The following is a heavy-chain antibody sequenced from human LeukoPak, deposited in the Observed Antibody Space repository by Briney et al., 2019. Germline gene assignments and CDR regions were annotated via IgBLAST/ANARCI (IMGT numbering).Heavy chain of an antibody. CDR3: AGTPREYSSSSGPAYYYYYMDV. Sequence: GGSLRLSCAASGFTFSSNWMHWVRQAPGKGLEWVAVISYDGSNKYYADSVKGRFTISRDNSKNTLYLQMNSLRAEDTAVYYCAGTPREYSSSSGPAYYYYYMDVWGKGTTVTVSS. D-gene: IGHD6-6*01. CDR1: GFTFSSNW. CDR2: ISYDGSNK. J-gene: IGHJ6*03. V-gene: IGHV3-30*03.